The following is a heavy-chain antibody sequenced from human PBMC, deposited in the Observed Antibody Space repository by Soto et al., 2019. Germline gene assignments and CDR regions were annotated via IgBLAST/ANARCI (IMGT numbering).Heavy chain of an antibody. CDR2: INIGNGNT. CDR3: ARRELEPTQDYYYYYGMDV. D-gene: IGHD1-1*01. J-gene: IGHJ6*02. CDR1: GYTFTYYP. V-gene: IGHV1-3*04. Sequence: ASVKVSCKASGYTFTYYPIHWVRQAPGQRLEWMGWINIGNGNTASSQKFQDRVTITRETSASTAYMELTSLRSDDTAVYYCARRELEPTQDYYYYYGMDVWGQGTTVTVSS.